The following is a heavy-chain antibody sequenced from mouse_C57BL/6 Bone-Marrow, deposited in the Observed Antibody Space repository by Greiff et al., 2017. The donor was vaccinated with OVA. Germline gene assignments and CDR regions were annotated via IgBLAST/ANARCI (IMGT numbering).Heavy chain of an antibody. D-gene: IGHD2-3*01. Sequence: EVQLQQSVAELVRPGASVKLSCTASGFTIKNTYMHWVKQRPEQGLEWIGRIDPANGTTKYAQKFQGKATITADTSSNTAYLQLSSLTSEDTAVYYCARVYDGYPYAMDYWGQGTSVTASS. CDR1: GFTIKNTY. CDR2: IDPANGTT. J-gene: IGHJ4*01. CDR3: ARVYDGYPYAMDY. V-gene: IGHV14-3*01.